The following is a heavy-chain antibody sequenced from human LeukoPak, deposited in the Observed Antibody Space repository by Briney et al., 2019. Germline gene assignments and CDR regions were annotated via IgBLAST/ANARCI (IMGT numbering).Heavy chain of an antibody. CDR1: GGSISSYY. Sequence: SETLSLTCTVSGGSISSYYWSWIRQPPGKGLEWIGSIYYSGSTYYNPSLKSRVTLSVDTSKNQFSLKLSSVTAADTAVYYCARHNSSGLFFLWGQGTLVTVSS. V-gene: IGHV4-59*05. CDR3: ARHNSSGLFFL. J-gene: IGHJ4*02. CDR2: IYYSGST. D-gene: IGHD6-19*01.